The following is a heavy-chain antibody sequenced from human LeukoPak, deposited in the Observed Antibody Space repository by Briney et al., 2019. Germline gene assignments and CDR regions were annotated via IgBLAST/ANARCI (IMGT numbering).Heavy chain of an antibody. D-gene: IGHD3-22*01. CDR2: IIPIFGTA. J-gene: IGHJ4*02. Sequence: ASVKVSCKASGGTFSSYAISWVRQAPGQGLEWMGGIIPIFGTANYAQKFRGRVTITADESTSTAYMELSSLRSEDTAVYYCARQYYDSSGYSLPYSDYWGQGTLVTVSS. CDR3: ARQYYDSSGYSLPYSDY. CDR1: GGTFSSYA. V-gene: IGHV1-69*13.